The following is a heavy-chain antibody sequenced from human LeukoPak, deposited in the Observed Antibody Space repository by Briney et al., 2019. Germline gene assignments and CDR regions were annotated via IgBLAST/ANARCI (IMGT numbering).Heavy chain of an antibody. CDR3: AKGSGIPGALVSFDY. J-gene: IGHJ4*02. Sequence: GGSLRLSCAASGLTFSRYAMSWVRQAPGKGLEWVSVIGGSGGSTYYADSVKGRFTISRDNSMHTLYLQMNSLRAEDTAVYYCAKGSGIPGALVSFDYWGQGTLVAISS. V-gene: IGHV3-23*01. CDR2: IGGSGGST. CDR1: GLTFSRYA. D-gene: IGHD1-26*01.